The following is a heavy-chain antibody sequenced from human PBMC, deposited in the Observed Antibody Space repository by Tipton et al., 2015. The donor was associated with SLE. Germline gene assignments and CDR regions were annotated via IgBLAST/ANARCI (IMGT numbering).Heavy chain of an antibody. CDR1: GGSFSNYY. CDR2: IHHSGST. J-gene: IGHJ6*02. CDR3: ARDAGMDV. Sequence: TLSLTCAVYGGSFSNYYWSWIRQPPGKGLEWIGEIHHSGSTNYNPSLKSRLTILLDTSKTQFFLRLTSMTAADTAVYYCARDAGMDVWGQGITVTVSS. V-gene: IGHV4-34*01.